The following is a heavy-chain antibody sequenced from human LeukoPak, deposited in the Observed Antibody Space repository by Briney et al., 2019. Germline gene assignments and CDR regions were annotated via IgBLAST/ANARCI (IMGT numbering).Heavy chain of an antibody. CDR3: ARTHYGFWSGYPTFFDY. Sequence: SETPSLTCTVSGGSISSSSYYWGWIRQPPGKGLEWIGSIYCSGSTYYNPSLKSRVTISVDTSKNQFSLKLSSVTAADTAVYYCARTHYGFWSGYPTFFDYWGQGTLVTVSS. D-gene: IGHD3-3*01. J-gene: IGHJ4*02. CDR2: IYCSGST. CDR1: GGSISSSSYY. V-gene: IGHV4-39*01.